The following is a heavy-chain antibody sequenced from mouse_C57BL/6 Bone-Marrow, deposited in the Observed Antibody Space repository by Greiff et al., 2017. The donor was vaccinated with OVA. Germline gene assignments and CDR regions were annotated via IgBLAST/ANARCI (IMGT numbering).Heavy chain of an antibody. Sequence: VQLVESGPGLVAPSQSLSITCTVSGFSLTSYGVDWVRQSPGKGLEWLGVIWGVGSTNYNSALKSRLSISKDNSKSQVFLKMNSLQTDDTAMYYCASDPSTTVVAKGFDYWGQGTTLTVSS. CDR2: IWGVGST. CDR3: ASDPSTTVVAKGFDY. D-gene: IGHD1-1*01. J-gene: IGHJ2*01. CDR1: GFSLTSYG. V-gene: IGHV2-6*01.